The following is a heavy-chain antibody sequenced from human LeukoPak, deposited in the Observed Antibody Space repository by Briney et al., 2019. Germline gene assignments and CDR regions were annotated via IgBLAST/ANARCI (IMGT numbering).Heavy chain of an antibody. CDR2: IFYSGST. D-gene: IGHD1-1*01. J-gene: IGHJ4*02. CDR3: ARHLITAAAGTLGNYFDY. V-gene: IGHV4-39*01. Sequence: SETLSLTCTVSGDSISSSSYYWGWIRQPPGKGREWIGRIFYSGSTYYNPSLERRVTISVVTSTNQFSLKQSSVTAADPAVFYCARHLITAAAGTLGNYFDYWGPGTLVTVSS. CDR1: GDSISSSSYY.